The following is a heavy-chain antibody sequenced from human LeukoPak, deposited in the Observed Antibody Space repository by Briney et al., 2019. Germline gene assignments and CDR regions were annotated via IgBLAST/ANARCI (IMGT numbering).Heavy chain of an antibody. V-gene: IGHV3-7*03. Sequence: GSLRLSCAASGFSLSGYWMSWVRQAPGKGPEWVANIKEDGSRRYYSGSVRGRFTISRDNSENSLYLQMNSLRAEDTAVYYCAKGRYGMDVWGQGTTVTVSS. CDR1: GFSLSGYW. CDR3: AKGRYGMDV. J-gene: IGHJ6*02. CDR2: IKEDGSRR.